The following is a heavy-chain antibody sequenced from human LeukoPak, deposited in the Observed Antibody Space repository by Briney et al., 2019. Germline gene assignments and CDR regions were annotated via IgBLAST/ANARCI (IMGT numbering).Heavy chain of an antibody. CDR2: IYYSGST. Sequence: SETLSLTCTVSGGSVSSGDYCWSWIRQPPGKGLEWIGCIYYSGSTNYNPSLKSRVTVSVDTSKNQFSLRLSSVTAADTAVYYCARITYCSGGSCFYGMDVWGQGTTVTVSS. CDR3: ARITYCSGGSCFYGMDV. D-gene: IGHD2-15*01. V-gene: IGHV4-61*08. CDR1: GGSVSSGDYC. J-gene: IGHJ6*02.